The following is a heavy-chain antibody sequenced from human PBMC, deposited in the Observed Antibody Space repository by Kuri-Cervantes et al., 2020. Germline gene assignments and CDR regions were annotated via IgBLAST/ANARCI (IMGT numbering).Heavy chain of an antibody. V-gene: IGHV1-2*02. CDR2: INPNSGDT. CDR1: GYTFSDYY. CDR3: AREDPSGENDF. D-gene: IGHD3-10*01. Sequence: ASVKVSCKTSGYTFSDYYLHWMRQAPGQGLEWMGWINPNSGDTSFAHKFEDRITITRDTFISTAYMDLNRLKSDDTAIYYCAREDPSGENDFWGQGTPVTVSS. J-gene: IGHJ4*02.